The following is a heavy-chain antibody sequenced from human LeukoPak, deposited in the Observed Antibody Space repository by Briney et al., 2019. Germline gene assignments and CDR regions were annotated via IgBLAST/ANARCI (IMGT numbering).Heavy chain of an antibody. CDR2: ITGGDDRT. V-gene: IGHV3-23*01. D-gene: IGHD3-3*02. J-gene: IGHJ4*02. CDR3: AKGPQFGSGYHPDY. Sequence: GGSLRLSCAASGFALSSAAMTWVRQTPGKGLEWVSIITGGDDRTYYADSVKGRFTISRDYSRNTLHLQMNSLRVEDTAIYYCAKGPQFGSGYHPDYWGQGTLVTVSS. CDR1: GFALSSAA.